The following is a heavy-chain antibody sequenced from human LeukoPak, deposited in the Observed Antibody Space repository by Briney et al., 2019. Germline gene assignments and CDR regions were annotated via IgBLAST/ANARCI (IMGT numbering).Heavy chain of an antibody. V-gene: IGHV3-23*01. D-gene: IGHD2-8*01. CDR2: ITRDGAAT. Sequence: GGSLRLSCAASGFPFNINAMTWVRQAPGKGLECVSAITRDGAATFYADSVRGRFTISRDNAKNTLYLQMNGLRAEDTAIYYCAKAYGTNGYFPLPIDFWGQGTLVTVSS. J-gene: IGHJ4*02. CDR3: AKAYGTNGYFPLPIDF. CDR1: GFPFNINA.